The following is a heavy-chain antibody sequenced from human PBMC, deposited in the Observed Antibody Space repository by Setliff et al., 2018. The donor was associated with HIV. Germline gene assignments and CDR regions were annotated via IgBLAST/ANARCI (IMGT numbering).Heavy chain of an antibody. CDR3: ASPTTVTGDAFDI. CDR2: INPIFGTA. CDR1: GYTFTGYY. D-gene: IGHD4-17*01. J-gene: IGHJ3*02. Sequence: SVKVSCKASGYTFTGYYMHWVRQAPGQGLEWMGWINPIFGTANYAQKFQGRVTNTADESTSTAYMELSSLRSEDTAVYYCASPTTVTGDAFDIWGQGTMVTVSS. V-gene: IGHV1-69*13.